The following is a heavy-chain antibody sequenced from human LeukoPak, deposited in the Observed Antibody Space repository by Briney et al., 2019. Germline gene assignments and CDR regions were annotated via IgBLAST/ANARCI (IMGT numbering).Heavy chain of an antibody. Sequence: GRSLRLSCAASGFTFSSYAMHWVRQAPGKGLEWVAVISYDGSNKYYADSVKGRFTISRDNSKNTLYLQMNSLRAEDTAVYYCARAVLGPLYYWGQGTLVTVSS. D-gene: IGHD3-16*01. V-gene: IGHV3-30-3*01. CDR3: ARAVLGPLYY. CDR2: ISYDGSNK. J-gene: IGHJ4*02. CDR1: GFTFSSYA.